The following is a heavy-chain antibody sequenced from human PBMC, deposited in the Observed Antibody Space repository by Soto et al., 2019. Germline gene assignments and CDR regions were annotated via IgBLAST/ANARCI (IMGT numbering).Heavy chain of an antibody. CDR3: ARDQRIFGVVINYYGMDV. J-gene: IGHJ6*02. CDR1: GGTFSSYA. V-gene: IGHV1-69*13. Sequence: ASVKVSCKASGGTFSSYAISWVRQAPGQGLEWMGGIIPIFGTANYAQKFQGRVTITADESTSIAYMELSSLRSEDTAVYYCARDQRIFGVVINYYGMDVWGQGTAVTVSS. CDR2: IIPIFGTA. D-gene: IGHD3-3*01.